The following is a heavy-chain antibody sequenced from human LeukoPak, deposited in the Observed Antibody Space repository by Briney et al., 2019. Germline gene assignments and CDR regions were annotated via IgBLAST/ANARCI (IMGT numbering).Heavy chain of an antibody. CDR3: ATSIAARPWDFVYYYGMDV. J-gene: IGHJ6*01. V-gene: IGHV1-2*02. Sequence: GASVKVSCKASGYTFTGYYMHWVRQAPGQGLEWMGWINPNSGGTNYAQKFQGRVTMTRDTSISTAYMELSRLRSDDTAVYYCATSIAARPWDFVYYYGMDVWGQGTTVTVSP. CDR1: GYTFTGYY. D-gene: IGHD6-6*01. CDR2: INPNSGGT.